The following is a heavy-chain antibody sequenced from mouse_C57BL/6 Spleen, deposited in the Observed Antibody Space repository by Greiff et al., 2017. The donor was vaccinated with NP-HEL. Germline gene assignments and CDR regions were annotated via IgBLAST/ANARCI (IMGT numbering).Heavy chain of an antibody. J-gene: IGHJ2*01. CDR1: GYTFTSYW. Sequence: QVQLQQPGAELVMPGASVKLSCKASGYTFTSYWMHWVKQRPGQGLEWIGEIDPSDSYTNYNQKFKGKSTLTVDKSSSTAYMQLSSLTSEDSAVYYCARNNSGYDYWGKGTTLTVSS. V-gene: IGHV1-69*01. CDR3: ARNNSGYDY. D-gene: IGHD3-2*02. CDR2: IDPSDSYT.